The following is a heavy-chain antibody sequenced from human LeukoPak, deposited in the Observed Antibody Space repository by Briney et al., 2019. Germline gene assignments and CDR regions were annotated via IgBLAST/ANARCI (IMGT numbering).Heavy chain of an antibody. J-gene: IGHJ5*02. V-gene: IGHV4-34*01. CDR1: GGSFSGYY. CDR2: INHSGST. D-gene: IGHD1-26*01. CDR3: ARRAFRRSWFDP. Sequence: SETLSLTRAVYGGSFSGYYWSWIRQPPGKGLEWIGEINHSGSTNYNPSLKSRVTISVDTSKNQFSLKLSSVTAADTAVYYCARRAFRRSWFDPWGQGTLVTVSS.